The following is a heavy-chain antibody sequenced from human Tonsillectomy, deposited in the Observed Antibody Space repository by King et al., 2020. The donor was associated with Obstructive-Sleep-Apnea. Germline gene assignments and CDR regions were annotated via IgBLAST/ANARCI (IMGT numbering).Heavy chain of an antibody. CDR2: ISSSGSTI. D-gene: IGHD2-15*01. CDR1: GFTFSDYY. CDR3: AREQCSGGSCHGFDY. J-gene: IGHJ4*02. V-gene: IGHV3-11*01. Sequence: VQLVESGGGLVKPGGSLRLSCAASGFTFSDYYMSWIRQAPGKGLEWVSYISSSGSTIYYADSLKGRFTSSRDNAKNSLYLQMNSLRAEVTAVDYCAREQCSGGSCHGFDYWGQGTLVTVSS.